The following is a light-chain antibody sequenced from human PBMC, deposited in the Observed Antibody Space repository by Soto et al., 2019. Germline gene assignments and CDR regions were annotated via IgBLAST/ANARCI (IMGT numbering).Light chain of an antibody. J-gene: IGKJ1*01. CDR3: HQYGGSPTWT. V-gene: IGKV3-20*01. CDR2: GAS. CDR1: QSVSSSY. Sequence: EIVLTQSPGTLSLSPGERATLSCRASQSVSSSYLAWYQQKPGQAPRLLMYGASSRATGIPDRFSGSGSGTDFSLTILRLEPEDFAVYYCHQYGGSPTWTFGQGTNVENK.